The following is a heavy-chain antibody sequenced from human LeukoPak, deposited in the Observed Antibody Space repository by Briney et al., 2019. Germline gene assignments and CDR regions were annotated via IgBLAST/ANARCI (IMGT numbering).Heavy chain of an antibody. CDR3: ASEGSGVAGHVDY. Sequence: SLRLSCAASGFTSSSYRMNWVRRAPGKGLEWVSSMSRSISYINDENSLKGRFTITRNNAKNSLYLQMNRLRADDTAVDYCASEGSGVAGHVDYWGQGTLVTVSS. V-gene: IGHV3-21*01. D-gene: IGHD6-19*01. J-gene: IGHJ4*02. CDR2: MSRSISYI. CDR1: GFTSSSYR.